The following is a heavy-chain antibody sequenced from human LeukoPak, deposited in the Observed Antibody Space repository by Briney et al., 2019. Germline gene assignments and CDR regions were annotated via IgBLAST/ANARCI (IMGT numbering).Heavy chain of an antibody. V-gene: IGHV1-69*04. CDR1: GGTFSSYA. CDR3: ARDMISVLDY. J-gene: IGHJ4*02. CDR2: IIPIFGIA. Sequence: SVKVSCKASGGTFSSYAISGVRQAPGQGLEWMGRIIPIFGIANYAQKFQGRVTITADKSTSTAYMELSSLRSEDTAVYYCARDMISVLDYWGQGTLVTVSS. D-gene: IGHD3-16*01.